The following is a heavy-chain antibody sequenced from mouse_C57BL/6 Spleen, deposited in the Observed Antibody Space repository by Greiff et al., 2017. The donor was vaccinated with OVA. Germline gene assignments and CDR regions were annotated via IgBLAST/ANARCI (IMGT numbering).Heavy chain of an antibody. CDR3: ARYSILYYYAMDY. Sequence: VQLQESGAELVKPGASVKISCKASGYAFSSYWMNWVKQRPGKGLEWIGQIYPGDGDTNYNGKFKGKATLTADKSSSTAYMQLSSLTSDDSAVYFCARYSILYYYAMDYWGQGTSVTVSS. J-gene: IGHJ4*01. V-gene: IGHV1-80*01. CDR1: GYAFSSYW. D-gene: IGHD2-5*01. CDR2: IYPGDGDT.